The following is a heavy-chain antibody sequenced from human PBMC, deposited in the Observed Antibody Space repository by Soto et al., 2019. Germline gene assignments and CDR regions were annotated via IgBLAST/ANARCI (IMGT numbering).Heavy chain of an antibody. CDR1: GGSISSYY. J-gene: IGHJ6*02. CDR3: ARGNCSSPNCYSFSGYYGMDV. D-gene: IGHD2-2*01. Sequence: PSLTCTVSGGSISSYYWSWIRQPAGKGLEWIGRIYTSGSTNYNPSLKSRVTMSLDTSKNQFSLKLTSVTAADTALYYCARGNCSSPNCYSFSGYYGMDVWGQGTTVTVSS. CDR2: IYTSGST. V-gene: IGHV4-4*07.